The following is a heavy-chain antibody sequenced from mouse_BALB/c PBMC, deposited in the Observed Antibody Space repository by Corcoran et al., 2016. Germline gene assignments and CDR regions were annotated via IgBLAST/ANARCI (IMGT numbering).Heavy chain of an antibody. CDR1: GYTFTNYG. D-gene: IGHD1-1*01. CDR2: INTYTGEP. J-gene: IGHJ2*01. V-gene: IGHV9-1*02. Sequence: QIQLVQSGPELKKPGETVKISCKASGYTFTNYGMNWVKQAPGKGLKWMGWINTYTGEPTYADDFKGRFAFSLETSASTAYLQINNLKNEDMATYFCARGAFLLYDYWGQGTTLTVSS. CDR3: ARGAFLLYDY.